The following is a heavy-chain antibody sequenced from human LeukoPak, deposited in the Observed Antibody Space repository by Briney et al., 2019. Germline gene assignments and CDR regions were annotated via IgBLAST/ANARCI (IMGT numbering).Heavy chain of an antibody. CDR3: AGNYYDSSGYDY. J-gene: IGHJ4*02. Sequence: SETLSLTCTVYGGSISCSSYYWGWFRQPPGKGLEWIGSIYYSGSTYYNPSLKSRVTISVDTSKNQFSLKLSSVTSADTAVYYCAGNYYDSSGYDYWGQGTLVTVSS. CDR2: IYYSGST. CDR1: GGSISCSSYY. V-gene: IGHV4-39*01. D-gene: IGHD3-22*01.